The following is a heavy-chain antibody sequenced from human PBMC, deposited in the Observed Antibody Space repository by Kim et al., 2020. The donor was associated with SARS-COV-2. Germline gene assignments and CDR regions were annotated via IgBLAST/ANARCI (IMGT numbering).Heavy chain of an antibody. CDR1: GFTFSSYA. Sequence: GGSLRLSCAASGFTFSSYAMHWVRQAPGKGLEWVAVISYDGSNKYYADSVKGRFTISRDNSKNTLYLQMNSLRAEDTAVYYCARDWEVLRYFDWLFLFDYWGQGTLVTVSS. D-gene: IGHD3-9*01. J-gene: IGHJ4*02. V-gene: IGHV3-30*04. CDR3: ARDWEVLRYFDWLFLFDY. CDR2: ISYDGSNK.